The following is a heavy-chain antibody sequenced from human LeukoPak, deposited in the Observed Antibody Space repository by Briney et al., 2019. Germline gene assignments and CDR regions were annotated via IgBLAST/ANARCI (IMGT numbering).Heavy chain of an antibody. CDR3: ARNAGNSPYYYYMDV. CDR1: GGTFSSYA. CDR2: IIPIFGTA. J-gene: IGHJ6*03. D-gene: IGHD4-23*01. V-gene: IGHV1-69*05. Sequence: VASVKVSCKASGGTFSSYAISWVRQAPGQGLEWMGGIIPIFGTANYAQKFQGRVTITTDESTSTAYMELSSLRSEDTAVYYCARNAGNSPYYYYMDVWGKGTTVTVSS.